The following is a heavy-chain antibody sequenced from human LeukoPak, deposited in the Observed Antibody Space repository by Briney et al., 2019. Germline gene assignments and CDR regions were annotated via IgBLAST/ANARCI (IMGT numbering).Heavy chain of an antibody. CDR3: ARVVGLLLSYSGSYSVDP. Sequence: ASVKVSCKASGYTFTSYGISWMRQAPGPGLEWMGWISAYNGNTNYAQKLQGRVTMTTDTSTSTAYMELRSLRSDDTAVYYCARVVGLLLSYSGSYSVDPWGQGTLVTVSS. D-gene: IGHD1-26*01. V-gene: IGHV1-18*01. CDR1: GYTFTSYG. CDR2: ISAYNGNT. J-gene: IGHJ5*02.